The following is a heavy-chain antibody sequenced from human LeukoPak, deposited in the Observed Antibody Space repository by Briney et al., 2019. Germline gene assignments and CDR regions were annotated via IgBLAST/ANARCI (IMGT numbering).Heavy chain of an antibody. CDR2: ISNNSIYI. V-gene: IGHV3-21*04. CDR1: GFTFSSS. D-gene: IGHD6-6*01. CDR3: ARVQLVDYYYYSYMDV. Sequence: GGSLRLSCAASGFTFSSSMNWVRQAPGKGLEWVSSISNNSIYIYYADSVKGRFTISRDNAKNSLYLQMNSLRAEDTALYYCARVQLVDYYYYSYMDVWGKGTTVTVSS. J-gene: IGHJ6*03.